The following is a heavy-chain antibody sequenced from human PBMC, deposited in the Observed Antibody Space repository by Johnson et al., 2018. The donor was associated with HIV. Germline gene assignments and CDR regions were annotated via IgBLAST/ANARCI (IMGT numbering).Heavy chain of an antibody. Sequence: QVQLVESGGGVVQPGTSLRLSCAASGFTFTSFAMHWVRQAPGKGLEWVAFISYDGSNKYYADSVKGRFTISRDNSKNTLYLQMNSLKTEDTAVYYCALEAVRSTDAFDIWGQGTMVTVSS. CDR1: GFTFTSFA. V-gene: IGHV3-30-3*01. J-gene: IGHJ3*02. CDR3: ALEAVRSTDAFDI. D-gene: IGHD3-10*01. CDR2: ISYDGSNK.